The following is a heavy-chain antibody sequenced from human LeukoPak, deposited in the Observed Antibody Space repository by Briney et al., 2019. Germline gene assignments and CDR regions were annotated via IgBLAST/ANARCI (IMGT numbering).Heavy chain of an antibody. J-gene: IGHJ4*02. V-gene: IGHV3-23*01. Sequence: PGGSLRLSCVASGFTFTKCAMSWIRQAPGKGLEWVAIITATGDTAYYADSVKGRFTTSRDNSRNTVYMQMDSLRAEDTAIYYCAGDRNSDWYSPLDYWGQGSQVTVSP. CDR3: AGDRNSDWYSPLDY. CDR2: ITATGDTA. CDR1: GFTFTKCA. D-gene: IGHD6-19*01.